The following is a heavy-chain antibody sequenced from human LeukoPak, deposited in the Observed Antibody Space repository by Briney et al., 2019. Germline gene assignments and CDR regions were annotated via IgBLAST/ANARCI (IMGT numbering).Heavy chain of an antibody. J-gene: IGHJ4*02. V-gene: IGHV4-59*01. CDR1: GGSISSYY. Sequence: SETLFLACTVSGGSISSYYWSWIRQPPGKGLQWIGSIYYSGTTNYNASLKSRLTISVDTSKHQFSLKLRSVPAADTAVYYCARGGDSSGPNDYWGQGTLVTVSS. D-gene: IGHD3-22*01. CDR3: ARGGDSSGPNDY. CDR2: IYYSGTT.